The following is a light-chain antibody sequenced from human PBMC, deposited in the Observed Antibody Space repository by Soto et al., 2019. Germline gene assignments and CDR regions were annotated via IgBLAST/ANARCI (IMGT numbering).Light chain of an antibody. J-gene: IGLJ1*01. Sequence: QSVLTQPPSVSGSPGQSVTISCTGTSSDVGSYNRVSWYQQPPGTAPKLMFYEVTNRPSGVPDRFSGSKSGNTASLTISGLQAEDEADYYCSSYTSSDTYVFGTGTKVTVL. V-gene: IGLV2-18*02. CDR1: SSDVGSYNR. CDR2: EVT. CDR3: SSYTSSDTYV.